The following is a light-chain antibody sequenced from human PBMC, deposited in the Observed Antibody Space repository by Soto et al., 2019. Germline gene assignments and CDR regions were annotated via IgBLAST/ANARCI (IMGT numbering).Light chain of an antibody. CDR2: EVS. CDR1: SRDVGGYNY. CDR3: SSYTSSSTLV. Sequence: QSALTQPASVSGSPGQSITISCTGTSRDVGGYNYVSWYQQYPGKVPKLLIYEVSNRPSGVSSRFSGSKSGDTASLTISGLQPEDEADYHCSSYTSSSTLVFGTGTKVTVL. J-gene: IGLJ1*01. V-gene: IGLV2-14*01.